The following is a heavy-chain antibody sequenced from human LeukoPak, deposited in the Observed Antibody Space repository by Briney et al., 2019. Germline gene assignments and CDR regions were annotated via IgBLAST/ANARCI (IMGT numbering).Heavy chain of an antibody. V-gene: IGHV3-30*18. CDR2: ISYDGSDK. Sequence: GGSLRLSCAASGFTFDDYVMHWVRQAPGKGLEWVAVISYDGSDKYYADSVKGRFTISRDNSQNTLHLQMNSLRAEDTAVYYCAKGYSYLDYWGQGTLVTVSS. D-gene: IGHD5-18*01. J-gene: IGHJ4*02. CDR1: GFTFDDYV. CDR3: AKGYSYLDY.